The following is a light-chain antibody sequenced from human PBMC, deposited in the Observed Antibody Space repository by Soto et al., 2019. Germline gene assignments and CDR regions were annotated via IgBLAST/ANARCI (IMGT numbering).Light chain of an antibody. V-gene: IGLV2-14*01. CDR1: SSDVGGYNY. CDR2: DVS. Sequence: QSALTQPASVSGSPGQSITISCTGTSSDVGGYNYVSWYQQHPGKAPKLMIYDVSNRPSGVSNSFSGSKSGNTASLTISGLQAEDEADYYCSSYTSSSTRHVVFGGGTKLTVL. CDR3: SSYTSSSTRHVV. J-gene: IGLJ2*01.